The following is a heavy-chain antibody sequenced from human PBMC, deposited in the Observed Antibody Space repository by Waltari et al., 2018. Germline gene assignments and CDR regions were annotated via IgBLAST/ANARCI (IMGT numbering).Heavy chain of an antibody. Sequence: QVQLVQSGAEVKKPGASVKVSCKASGYTFTGYYMHWVRQAPGQGLEWMGRINPNSGGTNYAQKFQDRVTMTRDTSISTAYMELSRLRSDDTAVYYCARGGYSSSLDSLFRYWGQGTLVTVSS. CDR1: GYTFTGYY. D-gene: IGHD6-13*01. J-gene: IGHJ4*02. CDR2: INPNSGGT. CDR3: ARGGYSSSLDSLFRY. V-gene: IGHV1-2*06.